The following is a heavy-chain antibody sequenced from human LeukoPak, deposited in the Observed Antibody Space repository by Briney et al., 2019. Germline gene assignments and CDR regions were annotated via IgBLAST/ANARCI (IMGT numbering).Heavy chain of an antibody. Sequence: SVKVSCKASGGTFSSYAISWVRQAPGQGLEWMGGIIPIFGTANYAQKFQGRVTITTDESTSTAYMELSSLRSEDTAVYHCATGLGSSWSSPFDYWGQGTLVTVSS. J-gene: IGHJ4*02. CDR1: GGTFSSYA. CDR3: ATGLGSSWSSPFDY. CDR2: IIPIFGTA. V-gene: IGHV1-69*05. D-gene: IGHD6-13*01.